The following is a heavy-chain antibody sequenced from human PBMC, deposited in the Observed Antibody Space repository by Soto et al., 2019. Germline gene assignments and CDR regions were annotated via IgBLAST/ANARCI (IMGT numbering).Heavy chain of an antibody. J-gene: IGHJ4*02. D-gene: IGHD3-22*01. CDR1: GFTFRNYD. CDR3: AKDAPGSGYLRDG. Sequence: GGSLRLSCAASGFTFRNYDMSWVRQAPGKGLEWVATISGSGGGGGATYGDSVKGRFTISRDNSKNTVYLQLNSLRAEDTAVYYCAKDAPGSGYLRDGWGQGTLVT. V-gene: IGHV3-23*01. CDR2: ISGSGGGGGA.